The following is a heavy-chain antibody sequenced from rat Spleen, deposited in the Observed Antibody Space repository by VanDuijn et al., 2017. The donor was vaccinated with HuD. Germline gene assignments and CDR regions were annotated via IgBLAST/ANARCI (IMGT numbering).Heavy chain of an antibody. J-gene: IGHJ2*01. D-gene: IGHD4-3*01. Sequence: EVQLVESGGGLVQPGRSLKLSCAASGFTFSDYNMAWVRQAPTKGLEWVATISYDGSSTNYRDSVKGRFTISRDNAKRNLYLQMDSLRSEDTATYYCAVSGYGYWGQGVMVTVSS. CDR2: ISYDGSST. CDR3: AVSGYGY. CDR1: GFTFSDYN. V-gene: IGHV5S10*01.